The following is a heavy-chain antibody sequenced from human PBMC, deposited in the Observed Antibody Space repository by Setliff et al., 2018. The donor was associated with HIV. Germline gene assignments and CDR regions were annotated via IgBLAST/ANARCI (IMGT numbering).Heavy chain of an antibody. Sequence: PSETLSLTCTVSGVSIDKNYWSWVRRPPGKGLEWIGRVYMSGKTNYNPSLKSRVTISVDTSKNQFSLKLSSVTAADTAVYYCARGGGYDRSGYYPFDYWGQGILVTVS. V-gene: IGHV4-4*07. CDR3: ARGGGYDRSGYYPFDY. CDR1: GVSIDKNY. D-gene: IGHD3-22*01. CDR2: VYMSGKT. J-gene: IGHJ4*02.